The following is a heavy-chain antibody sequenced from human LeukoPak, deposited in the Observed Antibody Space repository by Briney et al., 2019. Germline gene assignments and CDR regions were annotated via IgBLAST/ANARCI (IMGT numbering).Heavy chain of an antibody. D-gene: IGHD3-22*01. Sequence: GGSLRLSCAASGFTFSDYNMNWVRQSPEKGLEWVSSITSGTTYIYYADSVRGRFTLSRDNAQKSLYLQMSSLRAEDTAMYYCARDPYNGGGYGAFDIWGQGTMVTVSS. CDR2: ITSGTTYI. J-gene: IGHJ3*02. CDR3: ARDPYNGGGYGAFDI. V-gene: IGHV3-21*01. CDR1: GFTFSDYN.